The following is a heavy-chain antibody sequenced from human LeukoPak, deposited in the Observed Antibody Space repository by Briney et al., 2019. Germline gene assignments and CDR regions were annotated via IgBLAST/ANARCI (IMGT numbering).Heavy chain of an antibody. V-gene: IGHV3-30*18. CDR1: GFTFSSYG. Sequence: PGRSLRLSCAASGFTFSSYGMHWVRQAPGKGLEWVAVISYDGSNKYYADSVKGRFTISRDNSKNTLYLQMNSLRAEDTAVYYCAKDRAGSYYTFDYWGQGTLVTVSS. CDR3: AKDRAGSYYTFDY. CDR2: ISYDGSNK. J-gene: IGHJ4*02. D-gene: IGHD3-10*01.